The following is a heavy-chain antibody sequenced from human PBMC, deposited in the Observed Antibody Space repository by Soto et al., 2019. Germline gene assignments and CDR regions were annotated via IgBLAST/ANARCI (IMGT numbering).Heavy chain of an antibody. J-gene: IGHJ5*02. V-gene: IGHV1-18*01. CDR3: ARVSLLLWLGEFLANWFDP. Sequence: ASVKVSCKASGYTFSTYGITWVRQAPRQGLEWMGWISVYNAKTHYAQSLQDRVTMTTDTSTNTAYMELRSLRSDVTAVYYCARVSLLLWLGEFLANWFDPWGQGTLVTVSS. D-gene: IGHD3-10*01. CDR1: GYTFSTYG. CDR2: ISVYNAKT.